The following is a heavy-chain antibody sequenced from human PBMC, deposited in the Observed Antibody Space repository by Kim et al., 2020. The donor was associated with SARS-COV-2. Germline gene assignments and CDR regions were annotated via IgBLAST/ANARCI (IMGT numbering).Heavy chain of an antibody. Sequence: GGSLRLSCAASGFTFSGSAMHWVRQASGKGLEWVGRIRSKANSYATAYAASVKGRFTISRDDSKNTAYLQMNSLKTEDTAVYYCTSSPDCSSTSCYLSVPPTRYYYGMDVWGQGTTVTVSS. J-gene: IGHJ6*02. CDR1: GFTFSGSA. CDR3: TSSPDCSSTSCYLSVPPTRYYYGMDV. V-gene: IGHV3-73*01. D-gene: IGHD2-2*01. CDR2: IRSKANSYAT.